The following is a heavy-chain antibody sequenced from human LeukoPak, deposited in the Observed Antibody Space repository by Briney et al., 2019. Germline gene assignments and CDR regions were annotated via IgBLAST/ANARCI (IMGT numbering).Heavy chain of an antibody. D-gene: IGHD6-19*01. CDR2: IIPILGIA. CDR1: GGTFSSYA. CDR3: ARDLGRYSSGWDDY. Sequence: SVKASCKASGGTFSSYAISWVRQAPGQGLEWMGRIIPILGIANYAQKFQGRVTITADKSTSTAYMELSSLRSEDTAVYYCARDLGRYSSGWDDYWGQGTLVTVSS. V-gene: IGHV1-69*04. J-gene: IGHJ4*02.